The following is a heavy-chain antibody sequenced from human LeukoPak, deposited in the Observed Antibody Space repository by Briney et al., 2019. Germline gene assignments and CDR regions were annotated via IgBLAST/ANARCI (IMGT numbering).Heavy chain of an antibody. V-gene: IGHV3-15*07. CDR2: IKSKTDGGTT. CDR1: GFTFSNAW. CDR3: TTLTTAMDHFDY. D-gene: IGHD5-18*01. Sequence: PGGSLRLSCVGSGFTFSNAWMNWVRQAPGKGLEWVGRIKSKTDGGTTDYAAPVKGRFTISRDDSKNTLYLQMNSLKTEDTAVYYCTTLTTAMDHFDYWGQGTLVTVSS. J-gene: IGHJ4*02.